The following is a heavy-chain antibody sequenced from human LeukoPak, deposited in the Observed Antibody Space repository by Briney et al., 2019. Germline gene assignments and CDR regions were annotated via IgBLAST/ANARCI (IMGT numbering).Heavy chain of an antibody. J-gene: IGHJ3*02. CDR3: AGRVVPAAITDAFDI. CDR2: IYSGGST. V-gene: IGHV3-66*01. CDR1: GFTFSNAW. D-gene: IGHD2-2*01. Sequence: GSLRLSFAASGFTFSNAWMSWVRQAPGKGLEWVSVIYSGGSTYYADSVKGRFTISRDNSKNTLYLQMNSLRAEDTAVYYCAGRVVPAAITDAFDIWGQGTMVTVSS.